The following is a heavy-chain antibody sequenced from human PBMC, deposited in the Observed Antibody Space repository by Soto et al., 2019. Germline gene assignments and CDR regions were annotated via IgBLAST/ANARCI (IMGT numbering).Heavy chain of an antibody. CDR1: GGSISSSSYY. V-gene: IGHV4-39*01. D-gene: IGHD6-19*01. Sequence: SETLSLTCTVSGGSISSSSYYWGWIRQPPGKGLEWIGSIYYSGSTYYNPSLKSRVTISVDTSKNQFSLKLSSVTAADTAVYYCARHRISGWFINWFDPWGQGTLVTVSS. J-gene: IGHJ5*02. CDR2: IYYSGST. CDR3: ARHRISGWFINWFDP.